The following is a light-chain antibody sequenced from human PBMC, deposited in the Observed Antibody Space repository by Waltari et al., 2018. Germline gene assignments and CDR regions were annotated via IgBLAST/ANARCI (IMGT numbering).Light chain of an antibody. CDR2: AAS. Sequence: DIQLTHSPSFLSASVGDRVTITCRARRAFTSTYLLWYQQKPGKAPKLLIYAASTLQSGVPSRFSGSGSGAEFTLTISSLQPEDFATYYCQQLSDYPVTFGPGTKVDFK. CDR3: QQLSDYPVT. V-gene: IGKV1-9*01. CDR1: RAFTSTY. J-gene: IGKJ3*01.